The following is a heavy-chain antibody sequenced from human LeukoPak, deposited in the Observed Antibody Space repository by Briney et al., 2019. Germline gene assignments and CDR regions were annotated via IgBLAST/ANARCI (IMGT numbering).Heavy chain of an antibody. CDR1: GFTLSSYA. V-gene: IGHV3-23*01. CDR2: ISGSGGST. CDR3: AKDGLWFGELPVY. D-gene: IGHD3-10*01. Sequence: GGSLRLSCAASGFTLSSYAITWFRQPPGKGLRWFSAISGSGGSTYYADSVKGRFTISRDNSKNTLYLQMNSLRAEDTAVYYCAKDGLWFGELPVYWGQGALVTVSS. J-gene: IGHJ4*02.